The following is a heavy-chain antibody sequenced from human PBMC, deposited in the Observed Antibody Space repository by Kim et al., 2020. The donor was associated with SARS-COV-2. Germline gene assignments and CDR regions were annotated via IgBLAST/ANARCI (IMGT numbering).Heavy chain of an antibody. Sequence: GGSLRLSCAATGFSFNNYWMTWVRQAPGNGLEWVANISPNGGAKNYVDSVKGRFTISRDNAKSSLYLQMNSLRAEDTALYYCAGLRGFWGQGTLVTVSS. CDR3: AGLRGF. CDR2: ISPNGGAK. J-gene: IGHJ1*01. CDR1: GFSFNNYW. V-gene: IGHV3-7*01.